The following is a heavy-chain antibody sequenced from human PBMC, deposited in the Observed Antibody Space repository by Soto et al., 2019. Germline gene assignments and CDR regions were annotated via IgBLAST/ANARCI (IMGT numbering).Heavy chain of an antibody. CDR3: AKVPNYYGSGSYLDY. V-gene: IGHV3-23*01. J-gene: IGHJ4*02. Sequence: GGSLRLSCAAPGFTFSSYAMSWVRQAPGKGLDWVSAISGSGGSTYYADSVKGRFTISRDNSKNTLYLQMNSLRAEDTAVYYCAKVPNYYGSGSYLDYWGQGTLVTVSS. D-gene: IGHD3-10*01. CDR2: ISGSGGST. CDR1: GFTFSSYA.